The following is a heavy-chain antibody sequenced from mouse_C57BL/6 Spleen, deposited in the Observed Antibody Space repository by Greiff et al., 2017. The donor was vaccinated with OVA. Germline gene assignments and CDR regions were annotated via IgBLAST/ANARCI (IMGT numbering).Heavy chain of an antibody. CDR2: IHPSDSDT. Sequence: VQLQQPGAELVKPGASVKVSCKASGYTFTSYWMHWVKQRPGQGLEWIGRIHPSDSDTNYNQKFKGKATLTVDKSSSTAYMQLSSLTSVDSAVYYCAIWFIYDPFAYWGQGTLVTVSA. CDR3: AIWFIYDPFAY. V-gene: IGHV1-74*01. CDR1: GYTFTSYW. D-gene: IGHD2-3*01. J-gene: IGHJ3*01.